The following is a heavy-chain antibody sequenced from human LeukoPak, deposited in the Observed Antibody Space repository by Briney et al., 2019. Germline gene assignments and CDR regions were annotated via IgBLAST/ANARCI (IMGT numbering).Heavy chain of an antibody. CDR2: IHHSEST. V-gene: IGHV4-4*02. J-gene: IGHJ4*02. CDR3: ARGIPGYFGTSGYYYEY. D-gene: IGHD3-22*01. CDR1: GDSISSNYW. Sequence: SGTLSLTCAVSGDSISSNYWWTWVRQPPGKGLEWIGEIHHSESTNFNPSLKSQVTISVDKSKNHFSLSLTSVSAADTAVYYCARGIPGYFGTSGYYYEYWGQGILVTVSS.